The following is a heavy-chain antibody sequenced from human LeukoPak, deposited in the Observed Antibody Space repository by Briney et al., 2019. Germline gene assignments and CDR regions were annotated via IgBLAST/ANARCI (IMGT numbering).Heavy chain of an antibody. CDR2: ISSSSSTI. Sequence: GGSLRLSCAASVFTFSSYSMNWVRQAPGKGLEWVSYISSSSSTIYYADSVKGRFTISRDNAKNSLYLPMNSLRAEDTAVYYCASVYYDSSGYNFWGQGTLVTVSS. V-gene: IGHV3-48*04. J-gene: IGHJ4*02. D-gene: IGHD3-22*01. CDR1: VFTFSSYS. CDR3: ASVYYDSSGYNF.